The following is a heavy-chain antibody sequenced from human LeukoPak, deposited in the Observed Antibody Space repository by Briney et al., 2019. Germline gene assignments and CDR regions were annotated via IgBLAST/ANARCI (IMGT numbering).Heavy chain of an antibody. CDR1: GGSISSGGYY. V-gene: IGHV4-31*03. CDR2: IYYSGST. Sequence: PSETLSLTCTVSGGSISSGGYYWSWIRQHPGKGLEWIEYIYYSGSTYYNPSLKSRGTISVDTSKNQFPLKLSSVTAADTAVYYCARGVTVAFGYWGQGTLVTVSS. CDR3: ARGVTVAFGY. D-gene: IGHD4-23*01. J-gene: IGHJ4*02.